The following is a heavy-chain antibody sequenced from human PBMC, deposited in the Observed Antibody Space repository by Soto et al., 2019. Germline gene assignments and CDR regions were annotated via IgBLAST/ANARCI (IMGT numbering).Heavy chain of an antibody. V-gene: IGHV2-5*02. J-gene: IGHJ2*01. CDR2: IYWDDDK. CDR1: GFSLSTSGVG. CDR3: AHGALQYCSGGSCYPYWYFDL. Sequence: SGPTLVQPTQTLTLTCTFSGFSLSTSGVGVGWIRQPPGKALEWLALIYWDDDKRYSPSLKSRLTITKDTSKNQVVLTMTNMDPVDTATYYCAHGALQYCSGGSCYPYWYFDLWGRGTLVTVSS. D-gene: IGHD2-15*01.